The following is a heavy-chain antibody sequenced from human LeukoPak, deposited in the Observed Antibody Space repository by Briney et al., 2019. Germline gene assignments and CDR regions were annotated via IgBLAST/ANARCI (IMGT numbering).Heavy chain of an antibody. Sequence: GGSLRLSCAASGFTVSSNYMSWVRQAPGKGLEWVSVIYSGGSTYYADSVKGTFTISRDNSKNTLYLQMNNLRAEDTAVYYCAKDGVYSSGWYEVGHWGQGTLVTVSS. CDR1: GFTVSSNY. J-gene: IGHJ4*02. D-gene: IGHD6-19*01. CDR3: AKDGVYSSGWYEVGH. CDR2: IYSGGST. V-gene: IGHV3-66*01.